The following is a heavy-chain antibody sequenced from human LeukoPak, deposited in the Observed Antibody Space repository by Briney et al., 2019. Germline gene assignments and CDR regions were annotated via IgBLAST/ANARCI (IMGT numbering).Heavy chain of an antibody. Sequence: GESLKISCKGSGYSFTSYWIGWVRQMPGKGLEWMGIIYPGDSDTRYSPSFQGQVTISADKSISTAYLQWSSLKASDTAMHYCARIGIAVAGARGGFDPWGQGTLVTVSS. J-gene: IGHJ5*02. D-gene: IGHD6-19*01. CDR3: ARIGIAVAGARGGFDP. CDR2: IYPGDSDT. CDR1: GYSFTSYW. V-gene: IGHV5-51*01.